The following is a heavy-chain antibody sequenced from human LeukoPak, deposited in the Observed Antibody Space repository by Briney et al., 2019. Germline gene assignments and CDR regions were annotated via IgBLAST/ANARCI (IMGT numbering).Heavy chain of an antibody. V-gene: IGHV4-59*01. CDR3: AREDPQTTVPEGLDV. Sequence: SETLSLTCAVSGGSIGSYYWSWLRQPPGRGLEWLGYIYYSGTTNYNPSLKSRVTISVDTSKNQFSLKLTSVTAADTAIYYCAREDPQTTVPEGLDVWGQGTTVTVSS. J-gene: IGHJ6*02. CDR2: IYYSGTT. D-gene: IGHD4-17*01. CDR1: GGSIGSYY.